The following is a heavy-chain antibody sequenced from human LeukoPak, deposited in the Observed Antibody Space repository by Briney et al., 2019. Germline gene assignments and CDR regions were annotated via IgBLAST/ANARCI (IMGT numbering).Heavy chain of an antibody. Sequence: SETLSLTCTVSGGSISSYYWSWIRQPPGKELEWIGYIYYSGSTNYNPSLKSRVTISVDTSKNQFSLKLSSVTAADTAAYYCARRSSDSTGLWAFDYWGQGTLVTVSS. J-gene: IGHJ4*02. CDR1: GGSISSYY. V-gene: IGHV4-59*08. D-gene: IGHD3-22*01. CDR2: IYYSGST. CDR3: ARRSSDSTGLWAFDY.